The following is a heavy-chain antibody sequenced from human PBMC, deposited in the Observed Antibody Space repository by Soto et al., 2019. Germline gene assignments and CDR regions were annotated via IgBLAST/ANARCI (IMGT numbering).Heavy chain of an antibody. CDR3: ARGGNGDYFDY. D-gene: IGHD4-17*01. CDR1: GGSISSSQW. CDR2: IYYSGST. V-gene: IGHV4-4*02. Sequence: PSETLSLTCAVSGGSISSSQWWSWVRQPPGKGLEWIGYIYYSGSTNYNPSLKSRVTISVDTSKNQFSLKLSSVTAADTAVYYCARGGNGDYFDYWGQGTLVTVSS. J-gene: IGHJ4*02.